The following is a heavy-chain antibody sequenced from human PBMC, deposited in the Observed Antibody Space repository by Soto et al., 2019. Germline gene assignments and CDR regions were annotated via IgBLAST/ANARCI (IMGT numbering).Heavy chain of an antibody. CDR1: GFTFSSYW. Sequence: SLRLSCAASGFTFSSYWMHWVRQAPGKGLVWVSRINSDVSITYYADSVKGRFTNSRDNAKNTLYLQMNSLRAEDTAVYYCAKEDIVVVPAATFDYWGQGTLVTVSS. V-gene: IGHV3-74*01. CDR3: AKEDIVVVPAATFDY. J-gene: IGHJ4*02. D-gene: IGHD2-2*01. CDR2: INSDVSIT.